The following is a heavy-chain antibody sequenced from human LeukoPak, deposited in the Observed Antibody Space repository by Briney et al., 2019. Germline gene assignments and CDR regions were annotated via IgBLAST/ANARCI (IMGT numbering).Heavy chain of an antibody. CDR1: GGTFSSYA. CDR3: AGGPPNYYDSSGYQYSSDY. CDR2: IIPIFGTA. V-gene: IGHV1-69*05. D-gene: IGHD3-22*01. Sequence: SVKVSCKASGGTFSSYAISWVRQAPGQGLEWMGRIIPIFGTANYAQKFQGRVTITTDESTCTAYMELSSLRSEDTAVYYCAGGPPNYYDSSGYQYSSDYWGQGTLVTVSS. J-gene: IGHJ4*02.